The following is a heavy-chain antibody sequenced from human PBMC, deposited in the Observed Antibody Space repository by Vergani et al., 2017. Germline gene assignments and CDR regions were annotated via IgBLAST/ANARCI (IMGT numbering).Heavy chain of an antibody. CDR1: GGSFSGYY. D-gene: IGHD6-6*01. Sequence: QVQLQQWGAGLLKPSETLSLTCAVYGGSFSGYYWSWIRQPPGKGLEWIGEINHSGSTNYNPSLKSRVTISVDTSKNQFSLKLSSVTAADTAVYYCAGGSSSSSGGFDYWGQGTLVTVSS. J-gene: IGHJ4*02. V-gene: IGHV4-34*01. CDR2: INHSGST. CDR3: AGGSSSSSGGFDY.